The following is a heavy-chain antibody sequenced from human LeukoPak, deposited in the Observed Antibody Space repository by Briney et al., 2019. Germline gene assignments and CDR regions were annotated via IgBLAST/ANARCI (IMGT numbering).Heavy chain of an antibody. CDR1: GGSISSGGYY. V-gene: IGHV4-31*03. J-gene: IGHJ4*02. CDR2: IYYSGST. Sequence: SKTPSLTCTVSGGSISSGGYYWSWIRQHPGKGLEWIGYIYYSGSTYYNPSLKSRVTISVDTSKNQFSLKLSSVTAADTAVYYCASCRLGPIDYWGQGTLVTVSS. D-gene: IGHD2-15*01. CDR3: ASCRLGPIDY.